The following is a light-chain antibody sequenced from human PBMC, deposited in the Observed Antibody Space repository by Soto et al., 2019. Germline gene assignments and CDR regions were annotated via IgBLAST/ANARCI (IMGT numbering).Light chain of an antibody. CDR2: AAS. CDR3: QQSYSTPPT. CDR1: QAISNY. Sequence: DIQMTQSPSFLSASVGDRVTITCRASQAISNYLNWYQQKPGTAPKLLIYAASSLQSGVPSRFSGSGSGTDFTLTISSLQPEDFATYYCQQSYSTPPTFGQGTRLEIK. V-gene: IGKV1-39*01. J-gene: IGKJ5*01.